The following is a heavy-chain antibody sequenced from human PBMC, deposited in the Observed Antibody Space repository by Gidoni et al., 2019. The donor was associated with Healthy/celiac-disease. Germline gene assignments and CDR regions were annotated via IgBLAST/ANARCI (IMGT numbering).Heavy chain of an antibody. CDR1: GFTFSSYW. CDR2: IKQDGSEK. CDR3: ARRPRSGYFDY. Sequence: EVQLVASGGGLGQPGGSLRLPGAASGFTFSSYWMRWVRQAPGKGLKWVANIKQDGSEKYYVDSVKGRFTISRDNAKNSLYLQMNSLRAEDTAVYYCARRPRSGYFDYWGQGTLVTVSS. J-gene: IGHJ4*02. D-gene: IGHD1-26*01. V-gene: IGHV3-7*03.